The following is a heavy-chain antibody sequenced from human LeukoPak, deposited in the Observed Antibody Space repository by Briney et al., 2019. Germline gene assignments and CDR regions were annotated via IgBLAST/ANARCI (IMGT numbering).Heavy chain of an antibody. CDR3: ARARHSGYSYGYYYYYYGMDV. J-gene: IGHJ6*02. CDR2: IYYSGST. V-gene: IGHV4-59*12. CDR1: GGSISSYY. D-gene: IGHD5-18*01. Sequence: SETLSLTCTVSGGSISSYYWSWIRQPPGKGLEWIGYIYYSGSTNYNPSLKSRVTISVDTSKNQFSLKLSSVTAADTAVYYCARARHSGYSYGYYYYYYGMDVWGQGTTVTVSS.